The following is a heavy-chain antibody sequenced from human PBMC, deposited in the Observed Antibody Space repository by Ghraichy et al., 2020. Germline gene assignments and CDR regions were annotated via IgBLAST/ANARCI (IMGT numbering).Heavy chain of an antibody. D-gene: IGHD2-2*01. V-gene: IGHV3-74*01. CDR2: SNSDGATT. CDR1: GFTFTAYW. Sequence: GGSLRLSCAASGFTFTAYWMHWVRQAPGKGLVWVSRSNSDGATTSYVDSVKGRFTISRDNAKNTLYLQMNSLRAEDTAVYYCARGPLYCSSTSCRSSWYFDLWGRGTLVTVSS. J-gene: IGHJ2*01. CDR3: ARGPLYCSSTSCRSSWYFDL.